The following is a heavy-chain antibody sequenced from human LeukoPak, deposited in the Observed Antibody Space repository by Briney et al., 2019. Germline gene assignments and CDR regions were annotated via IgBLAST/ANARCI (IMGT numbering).Heavy chain of an antibody. CDR3: ARGNGYHYY. D-gene: IGHD5-24*01. J-gene: IGHJ4*02. V-gene: IGHV4-59*01. CDR1: GGSISSYY. Sequence: PSETLSLTCTVSGGSISSYYWSWIRQPPGKGLEWIGYISYSGSANYNPSLKSRVTISVDTSKNQFSLKLSSVTTAVTAVYYCARGNGYHYYWGQGTLVTVSS. CDR2: ISYSGSA.